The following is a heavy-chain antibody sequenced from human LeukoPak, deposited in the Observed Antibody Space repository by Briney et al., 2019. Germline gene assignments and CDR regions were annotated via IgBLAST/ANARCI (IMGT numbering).Heavy chain of an antibody. CDR3: ARELEPIQDPYFDY. V-gene: IGHV3-7*01. CDR1: GFTLSGYW. CDR2: IKQDGDEK. J-gene: IGHJ4*02. D-gene: IGHD5-18*01. Sequence: GGSLRLSCTASGFTLSGYWMSWVRRAPGKGLEWVANIKQDGDEKYYVDSVKGRFTISRDNAKNSLYLQMNSLRAEDTAVYYCARELEPIQDPYFDYWGQGTLVTVSS.